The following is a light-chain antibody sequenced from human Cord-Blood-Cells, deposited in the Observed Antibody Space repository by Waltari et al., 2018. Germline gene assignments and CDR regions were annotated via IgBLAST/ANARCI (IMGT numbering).Light chain of an antibody. Sequence: QSALTQPRSVSGSPGQSVTISCTGTSSDVGGYNYVSWYQQHPGKAPKLMIYDVSKRPSGVPDRFSGSKSGNTASLPISGLQAEDEADYYCCSYAGSYFYVFGTGTKVTVL. V-gene: IGLV2-11*01. CDR2: DVS. CDR3: CSYAGSYFYV. CDR1: SSDVGGYNY. J-gene: IGLJ1*01.